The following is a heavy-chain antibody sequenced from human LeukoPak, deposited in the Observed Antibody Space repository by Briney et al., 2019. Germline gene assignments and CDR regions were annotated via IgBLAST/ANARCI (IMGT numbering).Heavy chain of an antibody. V-gene: IGHV3-23*01. Sequence: GGSLRLSCAASGFTSSSYAMSWVRQAPGKGLEWVSAISGSGGSTYYADSVKGRFTISRDNSKNTLYLQMNSLRAEDTAVYYCANLLGSYDFWSGYSGVGFDYWGQGTLVTVSS. CDR1: GFTSSSYA. D-gene: IGHD3-3*01. CDR3: ANLLGSYDFWSGYSGVGFDY. CDR2: ISGSGGST. J-gene: IGHJ4*02.